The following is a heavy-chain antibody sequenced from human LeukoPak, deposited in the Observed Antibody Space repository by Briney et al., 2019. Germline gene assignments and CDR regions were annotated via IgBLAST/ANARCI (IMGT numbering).Heavy chain of an antibody. Sequence: GGSLRLSCAASGFTVTSNYMSWVRQAPGKGLEWVSVIYSGGSTDYADSVKGRFTISRDNSKNTLYLQMNSLRVEDTAVYYCARSSHYDILTGYSEEDAFDIWGQGTMVTVS. V-gene: IGHV3-53*01. J-gene: IGHJ3*02. CDR1: GFTVTSNY. CDR2: IYSGGST. D-gene: IGHD3-9*01. CDR3: ARSSHYDILTGYSEEDAFDI.